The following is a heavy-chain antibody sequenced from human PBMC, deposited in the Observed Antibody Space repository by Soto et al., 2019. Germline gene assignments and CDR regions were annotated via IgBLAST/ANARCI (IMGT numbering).Heavy chain of an antibody. CDR2: IIPIFGTA. D-gene: IGHD3-22*01. J-gene: IGHJ4*02. Sequence: QVQLVQSGAEVKKPGSSVKVSCKASGGTFSSYAISWVRQAPGQGLEWMGGIIPIFGTANYAQKFQGRVTIPEDESSCTAYLVPISISSEYTTWYYCARDQFGRFCVLLLPYDYWGQGTLVTVSS. V-gene: IGHV1-69*12. CDR1: GGTFSSYA. CDR3: ARDQFGRFCVLLLPYDY.